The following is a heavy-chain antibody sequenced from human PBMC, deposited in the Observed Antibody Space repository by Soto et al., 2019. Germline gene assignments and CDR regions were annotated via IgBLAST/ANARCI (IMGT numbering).Heavy chain of an antibody. V-gene: IGHV3-30*18. CDR2: ISYDGSHK. J-gene: IGHJ4*02. Sequence: QVQLVESGGGVVQHGRYLRLSCAASGFTFSSYGMHWVRQAPGKGLEWVAVISYDGSHKYYADSVKGRCTISRDNSKNTLYLQMNSLIADDPAVYYFAKDPWDNWNYVAYWGQGTLVTVSA. D-gene: IGHD1-20*01. CDR3: AKDPWDNWNYVAY. CDR1: GFTFSSYG.